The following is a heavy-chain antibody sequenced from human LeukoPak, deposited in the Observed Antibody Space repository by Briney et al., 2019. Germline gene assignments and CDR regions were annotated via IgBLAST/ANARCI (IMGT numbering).Heavy chain of an antibody. CDR3: ARDTVDTAHWYFDL. Sequence: SETLSLTCTVSGGSISSYYWSWIRQPPGKGLEWIGYNYYSGSTNYNPSLKSRVTISVDTSKNQFSLKLSSVTAADTAVYYCARDTVDTAHWYFDLWGRGTLVTVSS. CDR1: GGSISSYY. J-gene: IGHJ2*01. D-gene: IGHD5-18*01. CDR2: NYYSGST. V-gene: IGHV4-59*01.